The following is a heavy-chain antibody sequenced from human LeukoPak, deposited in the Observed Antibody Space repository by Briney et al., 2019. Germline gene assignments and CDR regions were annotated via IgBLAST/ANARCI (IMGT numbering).Heavy chain of an antibody. J-gene: IGHJ4*02. Sequence: SETLSLTCAVYGGSFSSGSFYWSWIRQPAGKGLEWIGRIYTSGSTNYNPSLKSRVTMSVDTSKNQFSLKLTSVTAEDTAVYYCAKDTDDVWSGYFDYWGQGTLVTVSS. CDR2: IYTSGST. CDR1: GGSFSSGSFY. V-gene: IGHV4-61*02. D-gene: IGHD3-3*01. CDR3: AKDTDDVWSGYFDY.